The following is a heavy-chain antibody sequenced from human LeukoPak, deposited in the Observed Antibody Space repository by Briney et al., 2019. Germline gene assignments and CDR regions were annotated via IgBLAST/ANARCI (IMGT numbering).Heavy chain of an antibody. J-gene: IGHJ4*02. CDR1: GFTFSDYC. V-gene: IGHV3-11*04. Sequence: GGSLRLSCVASGFTFSDYCMSWIRQAPGKGLEWVSYISSSGSTIYYADSVKGRFTISRDNAKNSLYLQMNSLRAEDTAVYYCARWDPYYYDSSGYPYYFDYWGQGTLVTVSS. CDR3: ARWDPYYYDSSGYPYYFDY. D-gene: IGHD3-22*01. CDR2: ISSSGSTI.